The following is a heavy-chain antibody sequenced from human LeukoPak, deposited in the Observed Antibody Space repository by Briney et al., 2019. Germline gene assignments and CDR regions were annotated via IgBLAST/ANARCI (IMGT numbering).Heavy chain of an antibody. CDR3: AGFRGIYYYYYMDV. CDR2: INHSGST. D-gene: IGHD3-10*01. CDR1: GGSFSGYY. J-gene: IGHJ6*03. V-gene: IGHV4-34*01. Sequence: PSETLSLTCAVYGGSFSGYYWSWIRQPPGKGLEWIGEINHSGSTNYNPSLKSRVTISVDTSKNQFSLKLSSVTAADTAVYYCAGFRGIYYYYYMDVWGKGTTATVSS.